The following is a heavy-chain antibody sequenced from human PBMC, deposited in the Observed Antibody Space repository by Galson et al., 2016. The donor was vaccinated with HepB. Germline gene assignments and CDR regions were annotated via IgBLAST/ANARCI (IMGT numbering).Heavy chain of an antibody. D-gene: IGHD3-9*01. J-gene: IGHJ6*02. V-gene: IGHV3-48*04. Sequence: SLRLSCAASGFILSTHSMNWVRQAPGKGLEWVSYISSSRSTIYYADSVKGRFTISRDNAKHSVHLQMNSLRAEDTAVYYCARDRYDILTGYYHGMDVWGPGTLVTVSS. CDR1: GFILSTHS. CDR2: ISSSRSTI. CDR3: ARDRYDILTGYYHGMDV.